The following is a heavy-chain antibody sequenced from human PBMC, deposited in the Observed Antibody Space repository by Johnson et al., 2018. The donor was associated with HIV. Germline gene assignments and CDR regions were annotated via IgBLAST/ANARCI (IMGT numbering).Heavy chain of an antibody. CDR1: GFTFDDYA. CDR2: IWYDGSNK. J-gene: IGHJ3*02. D-gene: IGHD3-16*01. Sequence: QVQLVESGGGLVQPGRSLRLSCAASGFTFDDYAMHWVRQAPGKGLEWVAVIWYDGSNKYYADSVKGRFTISRDNSKNTLYLQMNSLRAEDTAMYYCAKEKDYGAFDIWDQGTMVTVSS. V-gene: IGHV3-30*18. CDR3: AKEKDYGAFDI.